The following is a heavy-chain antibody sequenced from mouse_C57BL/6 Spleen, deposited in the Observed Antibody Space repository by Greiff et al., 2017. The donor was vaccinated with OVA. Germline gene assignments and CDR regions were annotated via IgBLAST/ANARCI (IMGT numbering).Heavy chain of an antibody. CDR2: IYPGDGDT. D-gene: IGHD1-3*01. CDR3: ARSLNYVDY. J-gene: IGHJ2*01. V-gene: IGHV1-82*01. Sequence: VQLVESGPELVKPGASVKISCKASGYAFSSSWMDWVKQRPGKGLEWIGRIYPGDGDTNYNGKFKGKATLTADKSSSTAYMQLSSLTSDDSAVYFCARSLNYVDYWGQGTTLTVSS. CDR1: GYAFSSSW.